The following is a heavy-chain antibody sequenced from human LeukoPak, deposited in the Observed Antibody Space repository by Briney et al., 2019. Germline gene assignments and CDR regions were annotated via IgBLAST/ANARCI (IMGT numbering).Heavy chain of an antibody. V-gene: IGHV3-30*18. CDR3: AKSSRPLRYFDWLLLS. Sequence: GGSLRLSCGASGFTFSSYGMHWVRQAPGKGLEWVAVISYDGSNKYYADSVKGRFTISRDNSKNTLYLQMNSLRAEDTAVYYCAKSSRPLRYFDWLLLSWGQGTLVTVSS. CDR1: GFTFSSYG. J-gene: IGHJ4*02. D-gene: IGHD3-9*01. CDR2: ISYDGSNK.